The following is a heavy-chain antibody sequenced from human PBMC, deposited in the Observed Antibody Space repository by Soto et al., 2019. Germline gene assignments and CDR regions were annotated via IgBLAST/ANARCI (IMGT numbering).Heavy chain of an antibody. CDR2: IYYSGST. CDR3: ARHSVVRGVKSPLTFQH. V-gene: IGHV4-59*08. CDR1: GGSISSYY. J-gene: IGHJ1*01. D-gene: IGHD3-10*01. Sequence: LETLSLTCTVSGGSISSYYWSWIRQPPGKGLEWIGYIYYSGSTNYNPSLKSRVTISVDTSKNQFSLKLSSVTAADTAVYYCARHSVVRGVKSPLTFQHWGQGTLVTVSS.